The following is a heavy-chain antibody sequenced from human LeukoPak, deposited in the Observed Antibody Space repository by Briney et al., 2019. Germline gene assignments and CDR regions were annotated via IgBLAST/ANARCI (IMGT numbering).Heavy chain of an antibody. CDR1: GYTFTNYG. CDR3: ARGDYDYVWGSYRTFDY. D-gene: IGHD3-16*02. CDR2: ISAYNGNT. V-gene: IGHV1-18*01. Sequence: ASVKVSCKASGYTFTNYGISWVRQAPGQGLEWMGWISAYNGNTNYAQKLQGRVTMTTDTSTSTAYMELRSLRSDDTAVYYCARGDYDYVWGSYRTFDYWGQGTLVTVSS. J-gene: IGHJ4*02.